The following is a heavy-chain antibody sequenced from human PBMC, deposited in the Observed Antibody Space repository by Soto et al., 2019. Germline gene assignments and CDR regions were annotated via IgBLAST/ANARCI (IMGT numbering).Heavy chain of an antibody. Sequence: PSQTLSLTCAISGDSVSSNSAAWNWIRQSPSRGLEWLGRTYYRSKWYNDYAVSVKSRLPINPDTSKNPLSLQLNSVTPEDTAVYYCARDEGRYSGYDSSFDYWGQGNLVTVSS. D-gene: IGHD5-12*01. CDR2: TYYRSKWYN. V-gene: IGHV6-1*01. J-gene: IGHJ4*02. CDR1: GDSVSSNSAA. CDR3: ARDEGRYSGYDSSFDY.